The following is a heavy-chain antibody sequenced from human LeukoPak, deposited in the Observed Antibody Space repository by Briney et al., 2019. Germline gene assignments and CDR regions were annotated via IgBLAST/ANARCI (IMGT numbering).Heavy chain of an antibody. CDR3: AKVVLSGYDLGYFDY. CDR1: GFTFSSYA. Sequence: QAGGSLRLSCAASGFTFSSYAMSWVRQAPGKGLEGVSALSGSGGSTYYADSVKGRFTISRDNSKNTLYLQMISLRAEDTTGYYCAKVVLSGYDLGYFDYWGQGALVTVSS. D-gene: IGHD5-12*01. V-gene: IGHV3-23*01. CDR2: LSGSGGST. J-gene: IGHJ4*02.